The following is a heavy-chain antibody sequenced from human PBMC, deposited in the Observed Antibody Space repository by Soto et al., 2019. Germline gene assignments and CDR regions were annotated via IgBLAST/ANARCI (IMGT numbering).Heavy chain of an antibody. Sequence: QITLKESGPTLVKPTQTLTLTCTFSGFSLSTSGVGVGWIRQPPGKALEWLALIYWDDDKRYSPSLKSRLTITKDTSKNQVALTMTNMDPVHTATYYCARRKGYSGYDQYYFDYWGQGTLVTVSS. CDR1: GFSLSTSGVG. CDR2: IYWDDDK. D-gene: IGHD5-12*01. V-gene: IGHV2-5*02. CDR3: ARRKGYSGYDQYYFDY. J-gene: IGHJ4*02.